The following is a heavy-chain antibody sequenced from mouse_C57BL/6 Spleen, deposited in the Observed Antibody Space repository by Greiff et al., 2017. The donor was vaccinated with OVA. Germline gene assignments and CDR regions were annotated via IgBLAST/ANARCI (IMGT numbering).Heavy chain of an antibody. J-gene: IGHJ2*01. V-gene: IGHV1-72*01. CDR1: GYTFTSYW. CDR3: ARGNTVVARGYYFDY. Sequence: QVQLQQSGAELVRPGASVKLSCKASGYTFTSYWMHWVKQRPGRGLEWIGRIDPNSDGTKYNEKFKSKATLTVDKPSSTAYMQLSSLTSEDSAVYYCARGNTVVARGYYFDYWGQGTTLTVSS. CDR2: IDPNSDGT. D-gene: IGHD1-1*01.